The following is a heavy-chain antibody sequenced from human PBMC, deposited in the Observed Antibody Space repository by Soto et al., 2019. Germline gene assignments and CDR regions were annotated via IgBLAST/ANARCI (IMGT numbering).Heavy chain of an antibody. J-gene: IGHJ6*02. V-gene: IGHV3-11*06. CDR1: GFTFSDYY. D-gene: IGHD6-19*01. Sequence: QVQLVESGGGLVKPGGSLRLSCAASGFTFSDYYMSWIRQAPGKGLEWVSYISSSSSYTNYADSVKGRFTISRDNAKNSLYLQMNSLRAEDTAVYYCARRLVQYYYYGMGVWGQGTTVTVSS. CDR2: ISSSSSYT. CDR3: ARRLVQYYYYGMGV.